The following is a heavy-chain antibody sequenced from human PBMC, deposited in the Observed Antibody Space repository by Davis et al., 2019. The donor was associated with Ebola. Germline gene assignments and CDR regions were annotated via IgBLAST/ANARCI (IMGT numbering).Heavy chain of an antibody. CDR1: GFTFSSYA. Sequence: GESLKISCVASGFTFSSYAMSWVRQAPGKGLEWVSGISGSGASTYSADSVKGRFTISRDNSKNTLHLQMSSLRAEDTAVYYCARDTPGTFAYWGQGTLVTVSS. CDR2: ISGSGAST. D-gene: IGHD2-15*01. J-gene: IGHJ4*02. CDR3: ARDTPGTFAY. V-gene: IGHV3-23*01.